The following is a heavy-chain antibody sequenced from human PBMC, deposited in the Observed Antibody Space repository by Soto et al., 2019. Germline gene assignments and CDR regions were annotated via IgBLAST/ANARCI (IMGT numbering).Heavy chain of an antibody. Sequence: GGSLRLSCAASGFTVSSNYMSWVRQAPGKGLEWVSVIYSGGSTYYADSVKGRFTISRDNSKNTLYLQMNSLRAEDTAVYYCARDHFCTNGVCYRGYFDYWGQGTLVTVSS. CDR3: ARDHFCTNGVCYRGYFDY. CDR1: GFTVSSNY. J-gene: IGHJ4*02. D-gene: IGHD2-8*01. V-gene: IGHV3-66*01. CDR2: IYSGGST.